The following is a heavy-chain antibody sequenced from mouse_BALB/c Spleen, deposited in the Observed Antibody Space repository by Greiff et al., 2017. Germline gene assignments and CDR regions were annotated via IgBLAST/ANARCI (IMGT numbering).Heavy chain of an antibody. Sequence: QVQLKESGPGLVAPSQSLSITCTVSGFSLTSYGVHWVRQPPGKGLEWLGVIWAGGSTNYNSALMSRLSISKDNSKSQVFLKMNSLQTDDTAMYYWARDRGYYDYDVAYWGQGTLVTVSA. V-gene: IGHV2-9*02. CDR3: ARDRGYYDYDVAY. CDR1: GFSLTSYG. D-gene: IGHD2-4*01. CDR2: IWAGGST. J-gene: IGHJ3*01.